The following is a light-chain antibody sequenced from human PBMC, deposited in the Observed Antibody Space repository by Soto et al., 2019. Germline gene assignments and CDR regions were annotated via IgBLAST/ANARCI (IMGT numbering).Light chain of an antibody. J-gene: IGLJ1*01. CDR1: SSDVGGYDY. V-gene: IGLV2-14*01. Sequence: QSALTQPASVSGSPGQSFTISCTGTSSDVGGYDYVSWYQQLPGKAPKLLIYDVNNRPSGVSNRFSGSKSGNTASLTISGLQAEDEADYYCSSYTDSSTFVFGTGTKLTVL. CDR2: DVN. CDR3: SSYTDSSTFV.